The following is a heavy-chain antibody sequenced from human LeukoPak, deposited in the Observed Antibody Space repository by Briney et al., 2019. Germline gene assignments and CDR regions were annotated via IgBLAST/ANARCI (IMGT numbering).Heavy chain of an antibody. D-gene: IGHD3-3*01. Sequence: KPSETLSLTCTVSGGSISSYYWSWIRQPPGKGLEWIGYIYYSGSTNYNPSLKSRVTISVDTSKNQFSLKLSSVTAADTAVYYCAGGDHTIFGDDAFDIWGQGTMVTVSS. CDR1: GGSISSYY. CDR3: AGGDHTIFGDDAFDI. V-gene: IGHV4-59*01. J-gene: IGHJ3*02. CDR2: IYYSGST.